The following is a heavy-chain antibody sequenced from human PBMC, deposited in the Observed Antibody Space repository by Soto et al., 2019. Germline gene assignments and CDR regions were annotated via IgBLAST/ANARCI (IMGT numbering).Heavy chain of an antibody. CDR1: GGSVSSGNYF. V-gene: IGHV4-39*01. D-gene: IGHD1-20*01. J-gene: IGHJ3*01. Sequence: QLQLQESGPGLVKPAETLSLKCAVSGGSVSSGNYFWGWIRQRPGKGREGIGNSYYNGDTYDSPSIKRRVPTSLDTARNQFSLRLPSVTAADTSVYYCARPPIDNWTQGHAFEFWGQGTLVTVSS. CDR3: ARPPIDNWTQGHAFEF. CDR2: SYYNGDT.